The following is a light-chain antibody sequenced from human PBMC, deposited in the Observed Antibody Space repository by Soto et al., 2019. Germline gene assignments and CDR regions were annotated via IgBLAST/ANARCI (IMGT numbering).Light chain of an antibody. CDR1: QRVGRD. J-gene: IGKJ5*01. V-gene: IGKV3-15*01. Sequence: EVVVTPSPATLSVSRVDRVTPSCRPPQRVGRDLGWFHKKPGQAPMLLSFDASTRATGVPARFSGTGSGTEFTLTVSSLQSEDIAVYFCQQYNNWPPNVGQGTRLEIK. CDR3: QQYNNWPPN. CDR2: DAS.